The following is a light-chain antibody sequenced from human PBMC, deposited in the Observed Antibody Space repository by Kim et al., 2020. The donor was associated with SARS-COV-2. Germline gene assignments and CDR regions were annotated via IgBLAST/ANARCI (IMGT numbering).Light chain of an antibody. J-gene: IGKJ1*01. CDR3: QQTFSTPPT. CDR2: AAT. V-gene: IGKV1-39*01. CDR1: QSTNYY. Sequence: SVEDRATITCRASQSTNYYLRWYQHKPGEAPKMLIYAATTLQTGVPSRFSGSGHGTDFTLTINRLQPEDSAIYFCQQTFSTPPTFGQGTKVDIK.